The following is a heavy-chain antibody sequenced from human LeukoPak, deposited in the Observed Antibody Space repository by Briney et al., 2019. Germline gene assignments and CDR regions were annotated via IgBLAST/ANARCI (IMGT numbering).Heavy chain of an antibody. CDR3: AKDSCAGCGVAWGMDV. CDR1: GFSRYG. D-gene: IGHD7-27*01. J-gene: IGHJ6*03. V-gene: IGHV3-30*02. Sequence: PGGSLRLSCAASGFSRYGMHWVRRSPGKGLEWVAFTLFDGSKEDYADSVKGRFTISRDSSNNRLYLQMNSLRIDDTAVYYCAKDSCAGCGVAWGMDVWGKGTTVTVSS. CDR2: TLFDGSKE.